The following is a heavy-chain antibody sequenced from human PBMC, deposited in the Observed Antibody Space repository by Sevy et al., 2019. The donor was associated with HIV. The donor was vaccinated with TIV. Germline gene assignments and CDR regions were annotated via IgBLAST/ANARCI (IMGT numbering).Heavy chain of an antibody. CDR2: ISGSGGST. V-gene: IGHV3-23*01. CDR3: AKGLGAVAAPFDY. Sequence: GGSLRLSCAASGFTFSSYAMSWVRQAPGKGLEWVSAISGSGGSTYYADSVKGRFTISRDNSKNTLYLQMNSLRAEDTALYYCAKGLGAVAAPFDYWGQRTLVTVSS. J-gene: IGHJ4*02. CDR1: GFTFSSYA. D-gene: IGHD6-19*01.